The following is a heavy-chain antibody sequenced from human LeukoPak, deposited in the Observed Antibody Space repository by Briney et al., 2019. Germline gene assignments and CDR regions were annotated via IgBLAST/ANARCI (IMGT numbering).Heavy chain of an antibody. V-gene: IGHV3-53*01. Sequence: GGSLRLSCAASGFTVSSNYMSWVRQAPGKGLEWVSVIYSGGSTHYADSVKGRFTISRDNSKNTLYLQMNSLRAEDTAVYYCARGYDILTGYSLGYWGQGTLVTVSS. CDR3: ARGYDILTGYSLGY. D-gene: IGHD3-9*01. CDR1: GFTVSSNY. J-gene: IGHJ4*02. CDR2: IYSGGST.